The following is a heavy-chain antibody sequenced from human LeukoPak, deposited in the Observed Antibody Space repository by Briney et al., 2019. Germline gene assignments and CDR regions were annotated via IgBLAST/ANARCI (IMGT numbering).Heavy chain of an antibody. Sequence: ASVKVSCKASGYTFTTYYIHWVRQAPGQGLAWMGIINPSGGSPSYAQKFQGRVTMTRDTSTSTVYMELSSLTSEDTAVYYCATVVVIASTQWHFDSWGQGTLVTVSS. D-gene: IGHD2-21*01. CDR3: ATVVVIASTQWHFDS. CDR2: INPSGGSP. V-gene: IGHV1-46*01. CDR1: GYTFTTYY. J-gene: IGHJ4*02.